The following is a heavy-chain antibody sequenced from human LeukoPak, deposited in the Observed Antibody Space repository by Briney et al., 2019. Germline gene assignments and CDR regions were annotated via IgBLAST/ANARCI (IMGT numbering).Heavy chain of an antibody. J-gene: IGHJ4*02. CDR2: ISYNSYWI. Sequence: PGGPLRLSCAASGFAFSSYSMSWFRQAPGKGLEWGSSISYNSYWIYYADSVEGRFIISRDNAKNSLYLQMNSLRAEDTAVYYCANHLACGSTSCPPFDDWGQGTLVTVSS. D-gene: IGHD2-2*01. CDR3: ANHLACGSTSCPPFDD. CDR1: GFAFSSYS. V-gene: IGHV3-21*01.